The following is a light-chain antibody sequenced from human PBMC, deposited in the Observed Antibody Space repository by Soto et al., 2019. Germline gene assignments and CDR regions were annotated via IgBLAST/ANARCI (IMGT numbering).Light chain of an antibody. CDR3: TSYVGSNNFYV. Sequence: QSVLTQPPSASGSPGQSVTISCTGTSSDVGGYNFVSWYQQHPGKASKLMIYEVNNRPSGVPDRFSGSKSGNTASLTVSGLQAEDEADYYCTSYVGSNNFYVFGTGTKVTVL. J-gene: IGLJ1*01. CDR2: EVN. CDR1: SSDVGGYNF. V-gene: IGLV2-8*01.